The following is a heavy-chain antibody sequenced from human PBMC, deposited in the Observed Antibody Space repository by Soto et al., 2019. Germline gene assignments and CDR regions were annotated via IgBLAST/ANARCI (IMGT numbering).Heavy chain of an antibody. CDR2: IYYSGST. CDR3: ARGSVVQELYDLDY. CDR1: GGSISSYY. D-gene: IGHD1-26*01. V-gene: IGHV4-59*01. J-gene: IGHJ4*02. Sequence: SETLSLTCTVSGGSISSYYWSWIRQPPGKGLEWIGYIYYSGSTNYNPSLKSRVTISVDTSKNQFSLKLSSVTAADTAVYYCARGSVVQELYDLDYWGQGTLVTVSS.